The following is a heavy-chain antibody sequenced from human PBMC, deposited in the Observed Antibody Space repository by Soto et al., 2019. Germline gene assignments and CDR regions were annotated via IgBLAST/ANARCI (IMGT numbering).Heavy chain of an antibody. CDR3: ARARDDSSGYYYTFDP. V-gene: IGHV3-48*03. CDR2: ISSSGSTI. CDR1: GFTFSSYE. J-gene: IGHJ5*02. D-gene: IGHD3-22*01. Sequence: EVQLVESGGGLVQPGGSLRLSCAASGFTFSSYEMNWVRQAPGKGLEWVSYISSSGSTIYYADSVKGRFTISRDNAKNSLYLPMNSLRAEDTAVYYCARARDDSSGYYYTFDPWGQGTLVTVSS.